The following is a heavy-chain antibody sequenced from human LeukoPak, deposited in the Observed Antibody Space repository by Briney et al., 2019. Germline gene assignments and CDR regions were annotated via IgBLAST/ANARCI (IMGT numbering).Heavy chain of an antibody. CDR1: GGSISSYY. J-gene: IGHJ4*02. V-gene: IGHV4-59*01. CDR2: IYYSGST. Sequence: SETLSLTCTVSGGSISSYYWSWIRQPPGKGLEWIGYIYYSGSTNYNPSLKSRVTISVDTSKNQFSLKLSSVTAADTAVYYCARVSGSYYNAYYFDYWGQGTLVTVSS. CDR3: ARVSGSYYNAYYFDY. D-gene: IGHD3-10*01.